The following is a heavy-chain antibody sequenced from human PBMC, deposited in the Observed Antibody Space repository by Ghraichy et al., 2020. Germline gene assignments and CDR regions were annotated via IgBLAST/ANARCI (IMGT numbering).Heavy chain of an antibody. CDR2: ISWDGGST. CDR3: AKDIGPPGEQQLGD. Sequence: GESLNISCAASGFTFDDYTMHWVRQAPGKGLEWVSLISWDGGSTYYADSVKGRFTISRDNSKNSLYLQMNSLRTEDTALYYCAKDIGPPGEQQLGDWGQGTLVTVSS. V-gene: IGHV3-43*01. CDR1: GFTFDDYT. J-gene: IGHJ4*02. D-gene: IGHD6-13*01.